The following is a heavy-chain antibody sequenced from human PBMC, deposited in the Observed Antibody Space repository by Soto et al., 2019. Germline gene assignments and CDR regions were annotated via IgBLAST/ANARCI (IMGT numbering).Heavy chain of an antibody. J-gene: IGHJ6*02. V-gene: IGHV3-23*01. D-gene: IGHD2-15*01. CDR3: AKDSVVAATPSDFYYYYGMDV. CDR2: ISGSGGST. Sequence: GSLRLSCAASGFTFSSYAMSWVRQAPGKGLERVSAISGSGGSTYYADSVKGRFTISRDNSKNTLYLRMNSLRAEDTAVYYCAKDSVVAATPSDFYYYYGMDVWGQGTTVTVSS. CDR1: GFTFSSYA.